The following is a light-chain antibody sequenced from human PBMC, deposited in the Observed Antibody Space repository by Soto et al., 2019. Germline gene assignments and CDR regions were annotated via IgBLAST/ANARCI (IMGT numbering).Light chain of an antibody. Sequence: EIVLTQSPGTLSLSPGERATLSCRASQSVSSDLAWYEQKPGQAPRLLIYGASTRATGIPARFSGSGSGTEFTLTISSLQSEDFAVYYCQQYNNWPLTVGGGTKVDIK. CDR1: QSVSSD. CDR3: QQYNNWPLT. J-gene: IGKJ4*01. CDR2: GAS. V-gene: IGKV3-15*01.